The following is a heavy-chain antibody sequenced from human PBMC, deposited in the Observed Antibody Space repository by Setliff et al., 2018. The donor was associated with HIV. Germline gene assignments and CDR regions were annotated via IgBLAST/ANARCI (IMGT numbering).Heavy chain of an antibody. V-gene: IGHV4-39*07. J-gene: IGHJ5*02. CDR2: VYNSGIT. Sequence: SETLSLTCAVSGGSVSSPSYYWGWIRQPPGKGLEWIGSVYNSGITFKNPSLKSRVSIPVDRSGNQFSLRLTSVTAADTAVYYCATCRHRPSNWFDPWGQGTVVTVS. CDR3: ATCRHRPSNWFDP. CDR1: GGSVSSPSYY.